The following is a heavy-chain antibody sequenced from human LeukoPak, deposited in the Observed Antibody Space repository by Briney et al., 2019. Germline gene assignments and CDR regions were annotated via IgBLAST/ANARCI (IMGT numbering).Heavy chain of an antibody. CDR3: ARASGTNWFDP. CDR2: INHSGST. Sequence: SETLSPTCAVYGGSFSGYYWSWIRQPPGKGLEWIGEINHSGSTNYNPSLKSRVTISVDTSKNQFSLKLSSVTAADTAVYYCARASGTNWFDPWGQGTLVTVSS. D-gene: IGHD1-7*01. V-gene: IGHV4-34*01. CDR1: GGSFSGYY. J-gene: IGHJ5*02.